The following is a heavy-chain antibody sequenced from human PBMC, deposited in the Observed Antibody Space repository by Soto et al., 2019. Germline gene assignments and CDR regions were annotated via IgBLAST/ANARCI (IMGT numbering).Heavy chain of an antibody. CDR2: ISAYNGNT. CDR1: GYTFTNYG. J-gene: IGHJ6*03. Sequence: QVQLLQSGAEVKKPGASVKVSCKASGYTFTNYGITSVRQAPGQGLEWLGWISAYNGNTHYTQTLQGRVTMTPDPSTSTAYMELRGLISDDTAVYYCAMVRHLVSYFYYYMDVWSKGTTVTVSS. D-gene: IGHD6-6*01. CDR3: AMVRHLVSYFYYYMDV. V-gene: IGHV1-18*01.